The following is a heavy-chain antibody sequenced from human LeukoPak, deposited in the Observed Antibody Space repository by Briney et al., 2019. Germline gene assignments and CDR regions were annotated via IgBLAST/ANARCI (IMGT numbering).Heavy chain of an antibody. CDR3: ARMYYDFWSGVGGKFDY. CDR2: ISAYNGNT. V-gene: IGHV1-18*01. CDR1: GYTFTSYG. D-gene: IGHD3-3*01. Sequence: ASVTVSCKASGYTFTSYGISWVRQAPGQGLEWMGWISAYNGNTNYAQKLQGRVTMTTDTSTSTAYMELRSLRSDDTAVYYCARMYYDFWSGVGGKFDYWGQGTLVTVSS. J-gene: IGHJ4*02.